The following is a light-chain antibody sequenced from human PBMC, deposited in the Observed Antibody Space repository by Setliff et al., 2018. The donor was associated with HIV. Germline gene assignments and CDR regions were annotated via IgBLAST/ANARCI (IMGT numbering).Light chain of an antibody. V-gene: IGLV2-14*01. CDR1: SSDVGGYDY. CDR2: DVS. CDR3: SSYTSISTYV. Sequence: LIQPASVSGSPGQSIAISCTGTSSDVGGYDYVSWFQQHPGKAPKLMIYDVSKRPSGVSNRFSGSKSDNTASLTISGLQAEDEADYFCSSYTSISTYVFGTGTKVTVL. J-gene: IGLJ1*01.